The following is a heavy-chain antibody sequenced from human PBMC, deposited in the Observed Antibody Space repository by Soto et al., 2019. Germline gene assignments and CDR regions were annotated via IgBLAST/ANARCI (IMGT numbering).Heavy chain of an antibody. V-gene: IGHV3-23*05. J-gene: IGHJ3*02. CDR2: ITSSSHST. CDR1: TFTFSTYA. Sequence: GGSLRLSCTTSTFTFSTYAMTWVRQAPGKGLQWVSSITSSSHSTNYADSMRGRFTISRDNSKNTLYLEVNSLRAEDTATYYCARDPNGDYIGAFDIWGQGIMVT. D-gene: IGHD4-17*01. CDR3: ARDPNGDYIGAFDI.